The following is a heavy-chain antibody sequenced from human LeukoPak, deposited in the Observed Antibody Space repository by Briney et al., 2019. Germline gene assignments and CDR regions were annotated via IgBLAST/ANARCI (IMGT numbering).Heavy chain of an antibody. V-gene: IGHV3-74*01. J-gene: IGHJ4*02. D-gene: IGHD2-15*01. CDR1: GFTLSSYW. CDR2: IKSDGGST. CDR3: AREFQYYSGFDY. Sequence: GGSLRPSCVASGFTLSSYWMHWGRQAPGKGLVWVSRIKSDGGSTSYADSVKGRFTIPRHNAKNTVYLPMNSLRAEDTAVYYCAREFQYYSGFDYWGQGTNVTDSS.